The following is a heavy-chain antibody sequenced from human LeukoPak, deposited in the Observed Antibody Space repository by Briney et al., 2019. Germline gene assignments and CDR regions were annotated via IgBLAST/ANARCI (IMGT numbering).Heavy chain of an antibody. CDR3: SRTPQDCSAGSCYSSLCY. CDR2: IDWDDDK. CDR1: GLSLTTSGVC. Sequence: SGPTLANPTQTLTLTCTFSGLSLTTSGVCVGWIRQPTGKALEWHARIDWDDDKYYSTSLKTRLTISKDTSKNHVVLTMTNMDPVDTATYYFSRTPQDCSAGSCYSSLCYWGQGTLVTVSS. D-gene: IGHD2-15*01. V-gene: IGHV2-70*11. J-gene: IGHJ4*02.